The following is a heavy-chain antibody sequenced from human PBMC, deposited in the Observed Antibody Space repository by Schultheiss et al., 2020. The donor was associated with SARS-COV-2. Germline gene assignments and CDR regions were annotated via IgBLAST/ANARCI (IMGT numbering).Heavy chain of an antibody. CDR1: GFTLSRHY. V-gene: IGHV3-49*04. CDR2: IRSKAYGGTT. J-gene: IGHJ4*02. CDR3: TTNSYYYGSGSYSGFDY. Sequence: GGSLRLSCAASGFTLSRHYITWVRQAPGKGLEWVGFIRSKAYGGTTEYAASVKGRFTISRDDSKNTLYLQMNSLKTEDTAVYYCTTNSYYYGSGSYSGFDYWGPGTLVTGSS. D-gene: IGHD3-10*01.